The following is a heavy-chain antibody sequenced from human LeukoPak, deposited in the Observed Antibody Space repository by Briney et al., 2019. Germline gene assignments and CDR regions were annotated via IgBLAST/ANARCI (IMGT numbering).Heavy chain of an antibody. D-gene: IGHD5-24*01. CDR3: ARRRMAEYYFDY. V-gene: IGHV4-39*01. CDR2: IYYSGST. J-gene: IGHJ4*02. CDR1: GGSISSSSYY. Sequence: SETLSLTCTVSGGSISSSSYYWGWIRQPPGKGLEWIGSIYYSGSTYYNPSLKSRVTISVDTSKNQFSLKLSSVSAADTAVYYCARRRMAEYYFDYWGQGTLVTVSS.